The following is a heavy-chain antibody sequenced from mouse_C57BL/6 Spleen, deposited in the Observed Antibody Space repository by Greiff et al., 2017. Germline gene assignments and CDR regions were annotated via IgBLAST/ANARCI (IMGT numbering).Heavy chain of an antibody. J-gene: IGHJ2*01. Sequence: VKLVESGAELVRPGASVTLSCKASGYTFTDYEMHWVKQTPVHGLEWIGAIDPETGGTAYNQKFKGKAILTADKSSSTAYMELRSLTSEDSAVYYCTREGIDAGFDYWGQGTTLTVSS. CDR3: TREGIDAGFDY. CDR2: IDPETGGT. V-gene: IGHV1-15*01. CDR1: GYTFTDYE.